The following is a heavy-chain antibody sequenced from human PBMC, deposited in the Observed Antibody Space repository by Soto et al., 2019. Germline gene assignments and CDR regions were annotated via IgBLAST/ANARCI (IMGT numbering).Heavy chain of an antibody. CDR1: GFTFSSYA. V-gene: IGHV3-23*01. J-gene: IGHJ3*02. CDR3: AKDQAYIFTGYYFGAFDI. Sequence: EVQLLESGGGLVQPGGSLRLSCAASGFTFSSYAMSWVRQAPGKGLEWVSAISGSGGSTYYADSVKGRFTISRDNSKNTLYLQMNSLRAEDTAVYYCAKDQAYIFTGYYFGAFDIWGQGTMVTVSS. D-gene: IGHD3-9*01. CDR2: ISGSGGST.